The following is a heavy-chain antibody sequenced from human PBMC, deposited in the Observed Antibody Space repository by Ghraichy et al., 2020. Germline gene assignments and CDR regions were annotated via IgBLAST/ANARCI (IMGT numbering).Heavy chain of an antibody. D-gene: IGHD6-13*01. CDR1: GFTFNTYA. CDR2: VSGSGGST. Sequence: VGSLRLSCAASGFTFNTYAMSWVRQAPGKGLEWVSAVSGSGGSTYYADSVKGRFTISRDNSKNTLYLQMNSLRAEDTAVYFCAKDRVYSSSPNDAFDIWGQGTMVTVSS. CDR3: AKDRVYSSSPNDAFDI. J-gene: IGHJ3*02. V-gene: IGHV3-23*01.